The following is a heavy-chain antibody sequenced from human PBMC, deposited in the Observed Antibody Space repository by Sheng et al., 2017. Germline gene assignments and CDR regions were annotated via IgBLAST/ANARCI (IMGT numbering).Heavy chain of an antibody. Sequence: EVQLLESGGGLVQPGGSLRLSCVASGFAFSTYAVSWVRQAPGKGLEWVSGISGSGHTTYYADSVKGRFTISRDNSKNTLYLQMNGLRVEDTAIYYCAKALRRSAKYYFDYWGQGTLVTVSS. V-gene: IGHV3-23*01. J-gene: IGHJ4*02. CDR3: AKALRRSAKYYFDY. CDR2: ISGSGHTT. CDR1: GFAFSTYA. D-gene: IGHD3-3*01.